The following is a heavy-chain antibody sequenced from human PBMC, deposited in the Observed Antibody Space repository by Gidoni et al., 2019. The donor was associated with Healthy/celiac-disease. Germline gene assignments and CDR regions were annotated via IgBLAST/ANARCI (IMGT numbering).Heavy chain of an antibody. J-gene: IGHJ4*02. CDR3: ARSSSSWYHFDY. Sequence: EVPLVQSGAEVKKPGESLKISCKGSGYSSTSYWIGWVRQMPGKGLDWMGIIYPGDSDARYNPTFQSQVTISADKSINAAYLRWSGLKASDTAMYYCARSSSSWYHFDYWGQRTLVTVSS. CDR1: GYSSTSYW. D-gene: IGHD6-13*01. V-gene: IGHV5-51*01. CDR2: IYPGDSDA.